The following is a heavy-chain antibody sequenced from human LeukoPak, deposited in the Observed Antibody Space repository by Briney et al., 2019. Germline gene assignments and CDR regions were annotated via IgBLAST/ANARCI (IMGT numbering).Heavy chain of an antibody. V-gene: IGHV3-53*01. Sequence: SGGSLRLSCAASGFSVSNIYMSWVRQAPGKGLEWVSLIDSGSSTYYADSVKGRFTISRDISKNTLYLQMNGLRAEDTAVYYCASEVTGRNAGWFDPWGQGTLVTVSS. CDR1: GFSVSNIY. J-gene: IGHJ5*02. D-gene: IGHD3-10*01. CDR3: ASEVTGRNAGWFDP. CDR2: IDSGSST.